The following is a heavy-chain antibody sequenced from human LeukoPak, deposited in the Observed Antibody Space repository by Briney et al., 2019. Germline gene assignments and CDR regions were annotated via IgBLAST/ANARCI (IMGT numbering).Heavy chain of an antibody. CDR2: ISSSSSYI. CDR1: GCTFSSYS. CDR3: ARDRRGYSYGFDY. D-gene: IGHD5-18*01. J-gene: IGHJ4*02. Sequence: GGSLRLSXAASGCTFSSYSRNWIRQAPGKGLEWVSAISSSSSYIYYADSVKVRFTISRDNAKNSLYLQMTSLRAEDTAVYSCARDRRGYSYGFDYWGQGTLVTVSS. V-gene: IGHV3-21*01.